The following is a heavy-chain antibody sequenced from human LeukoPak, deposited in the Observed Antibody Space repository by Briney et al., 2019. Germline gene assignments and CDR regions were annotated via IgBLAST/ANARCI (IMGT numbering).Heavy chain of an antibody. J-gene: IGHJ4*02. CDR2: ISYDGSNK. Sequence: PGGSLRLSSAASGFTFSSYGMHWVRQAPGKGLEWVAVISYDGSNKYYADSVKGRFTISRDNSKNTLYLQMNSLRAEDTAVYYCAKSLVVRGVVISPYDYWGQGTLVTVSS. V-gene: IGHV3-30*18. CDR1: GFTFSSYG. D-gene: IGHD3-10*01. CDR3: AKSLVVRGVVISPYDY.